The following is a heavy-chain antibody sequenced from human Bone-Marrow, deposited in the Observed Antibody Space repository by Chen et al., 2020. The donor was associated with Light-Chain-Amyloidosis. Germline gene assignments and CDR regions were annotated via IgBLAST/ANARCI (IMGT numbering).Heavy chain of an antibody. Sequence: EVQLVESGGALVQPGGSLRLSCAASGSTLNTYWMHWVRQPPGGGLVWVARMPTDVTKTVYADSVKGRFTVSRDDAKNTLYLEMNSLRVEDTGLYFCARDRGRFSYNRGGLDSWGQGTLVTVSS. J-gene: IGHJ4*02. CDR3: ARDRGRFSYNRGGLDS. CDR2: MPTDVTKT. V-gene: IGHV3-74*01. D-gene: IGHD3-10*01. CDR1: GSTLNTYW.